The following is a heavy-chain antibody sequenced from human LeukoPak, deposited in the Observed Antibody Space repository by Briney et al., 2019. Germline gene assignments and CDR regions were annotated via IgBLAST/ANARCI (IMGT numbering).Heavy chain of an antibody. CDR3: ARVPCSSTSCYNYYYYGMDV. CDR1: GGSISSYY. D-gene: IGHD2-2*02. Sequence: SETLSLTCTVSGGSISSYYWSWIRQPPGKGLEWIGYIYYSGSTNYNPSLRSRVTISVDTSKNQFSLELSSVTAADTAVYYCARVPCSSTSCYNYYYYGMDVWGQGTTVTVSS. CDR2: IYYSGST. J-gene: IGHJ6*02. V-gene: IGHV4-59*01.